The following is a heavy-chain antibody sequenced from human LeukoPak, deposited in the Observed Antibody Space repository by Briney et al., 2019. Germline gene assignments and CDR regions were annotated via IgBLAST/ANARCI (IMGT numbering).Heavy chain of an antibody. J-gene: IGHJ5*02. CDR1: GGTFSSYA. CDR2: INPNSGGT. V-gene: IGHV1-2*02. Sequence: ASVKVSCKASGGTFSSYAISWVRQAPGQGLEWMGWINPNSGGTNYAQKFQGRVTVTRDTSISTAYMELSRLRSDDTAVYYCARGPGLGATAWGQGTLVTVSS. D-gene: IGHD5-12*01. CDR3: ARGPGLGATA.